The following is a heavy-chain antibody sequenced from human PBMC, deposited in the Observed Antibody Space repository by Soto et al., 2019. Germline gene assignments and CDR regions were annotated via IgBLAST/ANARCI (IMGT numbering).Heavy chain of an antibody. CDR2: ISSSSSST. CDR3: AREADYVNWFDP. J-gene: IGHJ5*02. D-gene: IGHD4-17*01. Sequence: GGSLRLSCAASGFTFSSYWMFWVRQAPGKGLEWVSYISSSSSSTYYADSVKGRFTISRDNAKNSLYLQMNSLRAEDTAVYYCAREADYVNWFDPWGQGTLVTVSS. CDR1: GFTFSSYW. V-gene: IGHV3-48*01.